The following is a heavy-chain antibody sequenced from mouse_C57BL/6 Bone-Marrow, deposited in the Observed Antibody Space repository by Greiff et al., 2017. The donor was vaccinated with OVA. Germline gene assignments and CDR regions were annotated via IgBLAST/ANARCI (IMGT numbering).Heavy chain of an antibody. CDR2: INPNNGGT. CDR3: ARSGYDYDDLYYAMDY. V-gene: IGHV1-18*01. Sequence: VQLQQSGPELVKPGASVKIPCKASGYTFTDYNMDWVKQSHGKSLEWIGDINPNNGGTIYNQKFKGKATLTVDKSSSTAYMELRSLTSEDTAVYYCARSGYDYDDLYYAMDYWGQGTSVTVSS. J-gene: IGHJ4*01. D-gene: IGHD2-4*01. CDR1: GYTFTDYN.